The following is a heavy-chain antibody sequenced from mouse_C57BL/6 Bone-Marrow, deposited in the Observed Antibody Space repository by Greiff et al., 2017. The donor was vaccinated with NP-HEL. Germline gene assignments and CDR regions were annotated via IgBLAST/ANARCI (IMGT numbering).Heavy chain of an antibody. CDR3: ARGLLWLRRRDYYAMDY. D-gene: IGHD2-2*01. CDR2: IHPNSGST. Sequence: QVQLQQPGAEPVKPGASVKLSCKASGYTFTSYWMHWVKQRPGQGLEWIGMIHPNSGSTNYNEKFKSKATLTVDKSSSTAYMQLSSLTSEDSAVYYCARGLLWLRRRDYYAMDYWGQGTSVTVSS. J-gene: IGHJ4*01. CDR1: GYTFTSYW. V-gene: IGHV1-64*01.